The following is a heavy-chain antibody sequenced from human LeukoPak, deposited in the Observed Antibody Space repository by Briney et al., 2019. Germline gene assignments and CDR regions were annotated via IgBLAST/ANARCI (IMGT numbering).Heavy chain of an antibody. CDR2: ISSSGGTI. V-gene: IGHV3-48*02. J-gene: IGHJ3*02. Sequence: GGSLRLSCAGSGFTFSTYSMNWVRQAPGKGLEWVSFISSSGGTIYYADSVKGRFTISRDNAKNSLYLQMNSLRDEDTAVYYCARDSVCAFDIWGQGTMVTVSS. CDR3: ARDSVCAFDI. D-gene: IGHD3-16*01. CDR1: GFTFSTYS.